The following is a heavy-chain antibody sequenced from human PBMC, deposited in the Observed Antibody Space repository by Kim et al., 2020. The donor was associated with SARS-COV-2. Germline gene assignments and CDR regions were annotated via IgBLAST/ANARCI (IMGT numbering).Heavy chain of an antibody. D-gene: IGHD5-12*01. V-gene: IGHV3-21*01. Sequence: GGSLRLSCAASGFTFSSYSMNWVRQAPGKGLEWVSSISSSSSYIYYADSVKGRFTISRDNAKNSLYLQMNSLRAEDTAVYYCARVMEVEMATMSGAGDYWGQGTLVTVSS. CDR2: ISSSSSYI. CDR3: ARVMEVEMATMSGAGDY. CDR1: GFTFSSYS. J-gene: IGHJ4*02.